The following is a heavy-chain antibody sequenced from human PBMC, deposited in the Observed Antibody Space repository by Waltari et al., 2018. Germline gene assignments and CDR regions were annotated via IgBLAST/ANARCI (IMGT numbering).Heavy chain of an antibody. Sequence: EVXLLXSGGGLVQPGGSXRLSGVTSGFTFSTYGMNWVRQAXGKXLEWVXSFSGXSGRTXYADSVKGRFXISRDDSKNTLYLQMNSXRAEDTAIXYXAKXRTTMATYYFDXWGRGTLVTVSS. J-gene: IGHJ4*02. CDR3: AKXRTTMATYYFDX. CDR1: GFTFSTYG. CDR2: FSGXSGRT. D-gene: IGHD1-1*01. V-gene: IGHV3-23*01.